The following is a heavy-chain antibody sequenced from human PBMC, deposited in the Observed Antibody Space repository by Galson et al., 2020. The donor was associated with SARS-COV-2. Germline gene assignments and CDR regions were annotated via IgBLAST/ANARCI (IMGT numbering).Heavy chain of an antibody. CDR2: IYYSGST. V-gene: IGHV4-39*07. Sequence: SQTLSLTCSVSGGSISSRSHYWGWIRQPPGKGLEWNGSIYYSGSTYYNPSLKSRVTISIDTSKNQFSLNLTSVPAADTAVYYCARIYSSASWTFDVWGRGTLVTVSS. CDR1: GGSISSRSHY. D-gene: IGHD5-18*01. CDR3: ARIYSSASWTFDV. J-gene: IGHJ2*01.